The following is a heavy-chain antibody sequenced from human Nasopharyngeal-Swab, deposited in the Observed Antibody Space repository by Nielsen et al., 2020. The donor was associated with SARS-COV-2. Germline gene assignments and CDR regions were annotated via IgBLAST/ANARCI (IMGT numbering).Heavy chain of an antibody. V-gene: IGHV3-48*01. D-gene: IGHD3-10*01. CDR2: ISSSSSTI. J-gene: IGHJ1*01. CDR1: GFTFSNYS. CDR3: ARGGDFQH. Sequence: GSSLKISCAASGFTFSNYSMNWVRQAPGKVLEWVSYISSSSSTIYYADSVKGRFTISRDNAKNSLYLQMNSLRAEDTAVYYCARGGDFQHWGQGTLVTVSS.